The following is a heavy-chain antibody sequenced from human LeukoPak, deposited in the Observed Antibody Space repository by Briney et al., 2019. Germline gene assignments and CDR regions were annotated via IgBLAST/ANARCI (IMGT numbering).Heavy chain of an antibody. Sequence: SETLSLTCTVSGYSISSGYYWGWIRQPPGKGLEWIGSIYHSGSTYYNPSLKSRVTISVDTSKNQFSLKLSSVTAADTAVYYCARDLVLHEDTIAAGTSDYWGQGTLVTVSS. CDR1: GYSISSGYY. D-gene: IGHD6-13*01. V-gene: IGHV4-38-2*02. CDR2: IYHSGST. CDR3: ARDLVLHEDTIAAGTSDY. J-gene: IGHJ4*02.